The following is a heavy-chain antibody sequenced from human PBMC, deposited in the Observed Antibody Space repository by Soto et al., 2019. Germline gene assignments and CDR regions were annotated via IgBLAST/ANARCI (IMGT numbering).Heavy chain of an antibody. Sequence: SETLSLTCTVSGGSISRYYWSWIRQPPGKGLEWIGYIYYSGSTNYNPSLKSRVTISVDTSKNQFSLKLSSVTAADTAVYYCARRYYDFWSGYDWYFDYWGQGTLVTVSS. D-gene: IGHD3-3*01. CDR2: IYYSGST. J-gene: IGHJ4*02. CDR3: ARRYYDFWSGYDWYFDY. CDR1: GGSISRYY. V-gene: IGHV4-59*01.